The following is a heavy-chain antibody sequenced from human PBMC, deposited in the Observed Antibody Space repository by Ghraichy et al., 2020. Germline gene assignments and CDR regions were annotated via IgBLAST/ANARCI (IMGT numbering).Heavy chain of an antibody. CDR1: GGTISSSSYY. CDR3: ARQGALTTVVTPANWFDP. D-gene: IGHD4-23*01. V-gene: IGHV4-39*01. J-gene: IGHJ5*02. CDR2: IYYSGST. Sequence: GSLSLTCTVSGGTISSSSYYWGWIRQPPGKGLEWIGSIYYSGSTYYNPSLKSRVTISVDTSKNQFSLKLSSVTAADTAVYYCARQGALTTVVTPANWFDPWGQGTLVTVSS.